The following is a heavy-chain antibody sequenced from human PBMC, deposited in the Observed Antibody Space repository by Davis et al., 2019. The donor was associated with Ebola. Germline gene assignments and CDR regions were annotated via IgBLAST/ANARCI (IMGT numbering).Heavy chain of an antibody. CDR1: GYTFTGYY. J-gene: IGHJ5*02. Sequence: ASVKVSCKASGYTFTGYYMHWVRQAPGQGLEWMGWINPNSGGTNYVQKFQGRVTMTRDTSISTAYMELSRLRSDDTAVYYCARALPYNWFDPWGQGTLVTVSS. CDR3: ARALPYNWFDP. CDR2: INPNSGGT. V-gene: IGHV1-2*02.